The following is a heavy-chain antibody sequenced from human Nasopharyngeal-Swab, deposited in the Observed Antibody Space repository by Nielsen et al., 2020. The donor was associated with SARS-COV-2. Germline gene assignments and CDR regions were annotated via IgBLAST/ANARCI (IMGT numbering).Heavy chain of an antibody. Sequence: GGSLRLSCAASGFTFDDYAMHWVRQAPGKGLEWVSGISWNSGSIGYADSVKGRFTISRDNAKNSLYLQMNSLRAEDTALYHCARELQYSSSWNHFDYWGQGTLVTVSS. D-gene: IGHD6-13*01. CDR2: ISWNSGSI. CDR1: GFTFDDYA. V-gene: IGHV3-9*01. J-gene: IGHJ4*02. CDR3: ARELQYSSSWNHFDY.